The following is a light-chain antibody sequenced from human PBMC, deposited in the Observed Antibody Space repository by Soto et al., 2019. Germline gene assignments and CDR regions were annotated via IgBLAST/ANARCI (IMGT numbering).Light chain of an antibody. CDR3: QQGSSFPRT. CDR2: GAS. J-gene: IGKJ1*01. V-gene: IGKV1-12*01. CDR1: QGIGSW. Sequence: DIQLTQSPSTLSASVGDRVTITCRASQGIGSWLAWYQQEPGKAPKLLIYGASRLQSGVPSRFSGSGSGTEFTLTINNVQPEDFGTYYCQQGSSFPRTFGQGTKVDIK.